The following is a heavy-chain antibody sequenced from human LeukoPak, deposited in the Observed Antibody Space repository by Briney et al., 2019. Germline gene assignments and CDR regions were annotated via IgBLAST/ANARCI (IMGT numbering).Heavy chain of an antibody. V-gene: IGHV1-2*02. D-gene: IGHD3/OR15-3a*01. J-gene: IGHJ4*02. Sequence: ASVKVSCKASGYTFTGYYMHWVRQAPGQGLEWMGWMNPNSGGTNHTQKFQGRVTMTRDTSISTAYMELRRLRSDDTAVYYCARSERVKWTFDYWGQGTLVTVSS. CDR3: ARSERVKWTFDY. CDR2: MNPNSGGT. CDR1: GYTFTGYY.